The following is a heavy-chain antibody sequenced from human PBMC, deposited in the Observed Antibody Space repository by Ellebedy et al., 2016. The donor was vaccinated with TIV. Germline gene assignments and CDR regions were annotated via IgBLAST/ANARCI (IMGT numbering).Heavy chain of an antibody. D-gene: IGHD5-12*01. V-gene: IGHV4-30-2*01. CDR3: ARDQLSGYDCWFDP. CDR2: IYHSGST. Sequence: SETLSLTXAVSGGSISSGGYSWSWLRQPPGKGLEWIGYIYHSGSTYYNPSLKSRVTISVDRSKNQFSLKLSSVTAADTAVYYCARDQLSGYDCWFDPWGQGTLVTVSS. CDR1: GGSISSGGYS. J-gene: IGHJ5*02.